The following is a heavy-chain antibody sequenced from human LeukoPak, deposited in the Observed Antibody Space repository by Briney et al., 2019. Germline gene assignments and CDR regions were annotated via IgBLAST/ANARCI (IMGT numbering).Heavy chain of an antibody. CDR2: IYHSGST. Sequence: SETLSLTCTVSGYSISSGYYWGWIRQPPGKGLEWIGSIYHSGSTYYNPSLKSRVSISVDMSKNQFSLRLTSVTAADTAVYYCTRDPPWAAVAGTDYWGQGTLVTVSS. J-gene: IGHJ4*02. D-gene: IGHD6-19*01. V-gene: IGHV4-38-2*02. CDR3: TRDPPWAAVAGTDY. CDR1: GYSISSGYY.